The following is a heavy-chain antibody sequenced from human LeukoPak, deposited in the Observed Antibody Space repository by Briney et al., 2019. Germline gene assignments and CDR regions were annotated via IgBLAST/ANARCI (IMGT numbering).Heavy chain of an antibody. CDR2: INHSGST. D-gene: IGHD2-2*02. J-gene: IGHJ6*02. Sequence: SETLSLTCAVYGGSFSGYYWSWIRQPPGKGLEWIGEINHSGSTNYNPSLKSRVTISVDTSKHQFSLKLTSVTAADTAVYYCARGKYCSSTSCYSWGYYYYGMDVWGQGTTVTVSS. V-gene: IGHV4-34*01. CDR3: ARGKYCSSTSCYSWGYYYYGMDV. CDR1: GGSFSGYY.